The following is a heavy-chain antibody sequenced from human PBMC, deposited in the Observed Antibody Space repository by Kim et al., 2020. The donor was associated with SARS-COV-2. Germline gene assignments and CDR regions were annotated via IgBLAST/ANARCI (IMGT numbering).Heavy chain of an antibody. D-gene: IGHD2-2*01. CDR1: GGSFSGYY. CDR2: INHSGST. Sequence: SETLSLTCAVYGGSFSGYYWSWIRQPPGKGLEWIGEINHSGSTNYNPSLKSRVTISVDTSKNQFSLKLSSVTAADTAVYYCAREKKYQLLLAFDIWGQGT. CDR3: AREKKYQLLLAFDI. J-gene: IGHJ3*02. V-gene: IGHV4-34*01.